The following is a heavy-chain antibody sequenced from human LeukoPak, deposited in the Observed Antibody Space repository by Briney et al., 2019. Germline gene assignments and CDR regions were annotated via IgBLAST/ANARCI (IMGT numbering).Heavy chain of an antibody. V-gene: IGHV4-30-2*01. CDR3: ARAELALDY. J-gene: IGHJ4*02. CDR2: IYHSGST. Sequence: PSQTLSLTCTVSGGSISSGGYYWSWIRQPPGKGLEWIGYIYHSGSTYYNPYLKSRVTISVDRSKNQFFLKLTSVTAADTAVYYCARAELALDYWGQGTLVTVSS. CDR1: GGSISSGGYY. D-gene: IGHD6-6*01.